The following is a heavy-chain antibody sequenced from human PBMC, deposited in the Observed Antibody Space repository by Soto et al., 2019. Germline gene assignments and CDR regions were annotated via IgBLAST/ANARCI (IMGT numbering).Heavy chain of an antibody. Sequence: SETLSLTCTVCGGSISSYYWSWIRQPPGKGLEWIGYIYYSGSTNYNPSLKSRVTISVDTSKNQFSLKLSSVTAADTAVYYCARVATGTEYYYYYYMDVWGKGTTVTVAS. J-gene: IGHJ6*03. CDR1: GGSISSYY. CDR3: ARVATGTEYYYYYYMDV. V-gene: IGHV4-59*01. CDR2: IYYSGST. D-gene: IGHD1-1*01.